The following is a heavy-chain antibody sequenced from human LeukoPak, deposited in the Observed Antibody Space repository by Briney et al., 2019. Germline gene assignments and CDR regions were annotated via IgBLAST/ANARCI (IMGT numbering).Heavy chain of an antibody. D-gene: IGHD3-10*01. CDR3: ARTPQRITMVRGLSNYFDY. Sequence: TGGSLRLSCAASGFTFSSYAMHWVRQAPGTGLEWVAVISYDGSNKYYADSVKGRFTISRDNSKNTLYLQMNSLRAEDTAVYYCARTPQRITMVRGLSNYFDYWGQGTLVTVSS. CDR1: GFTFSSYA. V-gene: IGHV3-30*04. J-gene: IGHJ4*02. CDR2: ISYDGSNK.